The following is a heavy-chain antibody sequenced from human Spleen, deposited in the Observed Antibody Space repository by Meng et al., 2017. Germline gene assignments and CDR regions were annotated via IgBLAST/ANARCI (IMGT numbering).Heavy chain of an antibody. J-gene: IGHJ4*02. CDR1: GFTFSTYD. D-gene: IGHD3-9*01. V-gene: IGHV3-48*03. CDR3: ARDADWVIFDH. CDR2: ISSGGSTI. Sequence: GESLKISCVDSGFTFSTYDMNWVRQAPGKGLEWVSYISSGGSTIYYADSVKGRFTISRDDAKNTVYLQMNSLRAEDTAVYYCARDADWVIFDHWGQGALVTVSS.